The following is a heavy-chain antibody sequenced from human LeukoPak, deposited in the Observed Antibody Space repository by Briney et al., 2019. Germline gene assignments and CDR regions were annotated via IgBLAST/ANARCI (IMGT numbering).Heavy chain of an antibody. V-gene: IGHV4-39*07. J-gene: IGHJ3*02. CDR3: ARGEPNYDFWSAYDRHGAFDI. D-gene: IGHD3-3*01. CDR2: IYYSGST. Sequence: SETLSLTCTVSGGSISSSSYYWGWTRQPPGKGLEWIGSIYYSGSTYYNPSLKSRVTISVDTSKNQFSLKLSSVTAADTAVYYCARGEPNYDFWSAYDRHGAFDIWGQGTMVSVSS. CDR1: GGSISSSSYY.